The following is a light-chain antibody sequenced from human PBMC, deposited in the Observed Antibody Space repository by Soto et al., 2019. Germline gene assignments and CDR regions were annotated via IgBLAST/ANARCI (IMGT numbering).Light chain of an antibody. CDR1: SSDVGGYNY. CDR2: EVS. Sequence: QSALTQPPSASGSPGQSVTISCTGTSSDVGGYNYVSWYQQHPGKAPKVMIYEVSKRPSGVPDRFSGSILGNRAALTITGAQADDESDYYCVLYMRSGISVFGGGTKLTVL. V-gene: IGLV2-8*01. CDR3: VLYMRSGISV. J-gene: IGLJ2*01.